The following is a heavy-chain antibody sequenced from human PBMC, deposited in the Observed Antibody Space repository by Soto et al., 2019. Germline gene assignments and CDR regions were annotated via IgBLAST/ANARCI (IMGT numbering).Heavy chain of an antibody. CDR3: ARDVYCGGDCYGSRFDP. CDR2: IYHSGST. J-gene: IGHJ5*02. V-gene: IGHV4-30-2*01. Sequence: QLQLQESGSGLVKPSQTLSLTCAVSGGSISSGGYSWSWIRQPPGKGLEWIGYIYHSGSTYYNPSLKSRVTISVDRSKNQFSLKLSSVTAADTAVYYCARDVYCGGDCYGSRFDPWGQGTLVTVSS. D-gene: IGHD2-21*02. CDR1: GGSISSGGYS.